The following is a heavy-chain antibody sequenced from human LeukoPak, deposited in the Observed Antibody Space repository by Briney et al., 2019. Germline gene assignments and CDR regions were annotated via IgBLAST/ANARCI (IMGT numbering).Heavy chain of an antibody. V-gene: IGHV3-66*01. CDR2: IYSGGST. D-gene: IGHD2-21*02. CDR3: ARSPAYCGGDCYSVPFDY. J-gene: IGHJ4*02. CDR1: GFTVSSNH. Sequence: GGSLRLSCAASGFTVSSNHMSWVRQAPGKGLEWVSVIYSGGSTYYADSVKGRFTISRDNSKNTLYLQMNSLRAEDTAVYYCARSPAYCGGDCYSVPFDYWGQGTLVTVSS.